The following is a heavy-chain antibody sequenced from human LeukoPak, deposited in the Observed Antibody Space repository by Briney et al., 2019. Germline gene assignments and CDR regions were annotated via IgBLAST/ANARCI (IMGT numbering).Heavy chain of an antibody. CDR1: GFTFSSYS. CDR3: ARSRVIDYVWGIHHPHFDY. D-gene: IGHD3-16*01. CDR2: ISSSSSYI. J-gene: IGHJ4*02. Sequence: GGSLRLSCAASGFTFSSYSMNWVRQAPGKGLEWVSSISSSSSYIYYADSVKGRFTISRDNAKNSLYLQMNSLRAEDTAVYYCARSRVIDYVWGIHHPHFDYWGQGTLVTVSS. V-gene: IGHV3-21*01.